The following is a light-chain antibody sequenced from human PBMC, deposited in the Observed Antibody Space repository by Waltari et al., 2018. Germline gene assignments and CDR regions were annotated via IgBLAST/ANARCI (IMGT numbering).Light chain of an antibody. CDR3: CSFTSRSTWV. V-gene: IGLV2-14*01. CDR2: DVS. J-gene: IGLJ3*02. Sequence: QSALTQPASVSGSPGQSITISCTGTSSDVGGYNYVSWYQQHHGKVPKLLIFDVSNPPSGVSNRFYGSKPGNTASLTISGLQAEDESDYYCCSFTSRSTWVFGGGTKLTVL. CDR1: SSDVGGYNY.